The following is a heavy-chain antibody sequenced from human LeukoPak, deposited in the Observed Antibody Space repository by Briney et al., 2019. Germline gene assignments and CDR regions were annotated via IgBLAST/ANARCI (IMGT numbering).Heavy chain of an antibody. Sequence: GGSLRLSCAASGFTFSSYGMHWVRQAPGKGLEWVAVIWYDGSNKYYADSVKGRFTISRDNSKNTLYLQMNSLRAEDTAVYYCARGHSSGWCSAFDIWGQGTMVTVSS. V-gene: IGHV3-33*01. D-gene: IGHD6-19*01. CDR1: GFTFSSYG. CDR3: ARGHSSGWCSAFDI. J-gene: IGHJ3*02. CDR2: IWYDGSNK.